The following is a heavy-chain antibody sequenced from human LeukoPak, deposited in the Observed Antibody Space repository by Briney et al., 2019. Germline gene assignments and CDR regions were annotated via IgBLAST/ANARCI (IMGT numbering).Heavy chain of an antibody. CDR2: IYYSGST. V-gene: IGHV4-31*03. Sequence: SQTLSLTCTVSGGSISSGGYYWSWIRQHPGKGLEWIGYIYYSGSTYYNPSLKSRVTISVDTSKNQFSLKLSSVTAADTAVYYCARSSGLYCSSTSCYHYYYCGMDVWGQGTTVTVSS. J-gene: IGHJ6*02. CDR1: GGSISSGGYY. CDR3: ARSSGLYCSSTSCYHYYYCGMDV. D-gene: IGHD2-2*01.